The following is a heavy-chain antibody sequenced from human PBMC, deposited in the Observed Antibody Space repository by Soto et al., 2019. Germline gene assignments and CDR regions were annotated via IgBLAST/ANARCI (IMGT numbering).Heavy chain of an antibody. CDR2: INHSGST. CDR1: GGSFSGYY. J-gene: IGHJ6*02. D-gene: IGHD6-19*01. Sequence: SETLSLTCAVYGGSFSGYYWSWIRQPPGKGLEWIGEINHSGSTNYNPSLKSRVTISVDTSKNQFSLKLSSVTAADTAVYYCARGRKGSGWSHYYYYYGMDVWGQGTTVTVSS. V-gene: IGHV4-34*01. CDR3: ARGRKGSGWSHYYYYYGMDV.